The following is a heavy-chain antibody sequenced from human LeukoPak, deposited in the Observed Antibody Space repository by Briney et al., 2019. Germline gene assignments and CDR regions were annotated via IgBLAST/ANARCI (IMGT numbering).Heavy chain of an antibody. J-gene: IGHJ4*02. D-gene: IGHD4-17*01. CDR2: ITSSSSST. Sequence: PGRSLRLSCAASGFTFSTYEMHWVRQAPGKGLEWISYITSSSSSTYYADSVKGRFTISRDNAKNSLYLQMNSLRAEDTAVYYCARVIGSYGDSAYWGQGTLVTVSS. CDR3: ARVIGSYGDSAY. CDR1: GFTFSTYE. V-gene: IGHV3-48*04.